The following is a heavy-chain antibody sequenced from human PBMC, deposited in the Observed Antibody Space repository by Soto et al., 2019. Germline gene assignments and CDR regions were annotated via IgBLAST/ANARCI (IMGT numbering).Heavy chain of an antibody. CDR3: ARDHFHRFLEWLSSYYGSGTDGMDV. D-gene: IGHD3-3*01. CDR1: GFTFSSYA. V-gene: IGHV3-30-3*01. Sequence: PGGSLRLSCAASGFTFSSYAMHWVRQAPGKGLEWVAVISYDGSNKYYADSVKGRFTISRDNSKNTLYLQMNSLRAEDTAVYYCARDHFHRFLEWLSSYYGSGTDGMDVWGQGTTVTVSS. CDR2: ISYDGSNK. J-gene: IGHJ6*02.